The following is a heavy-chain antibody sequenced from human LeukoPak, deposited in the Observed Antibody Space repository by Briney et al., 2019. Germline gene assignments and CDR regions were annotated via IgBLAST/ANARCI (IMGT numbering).Heavy chain of an antibody. CDR1: GLTFSSAW. CDR2: IRGKADGGTP. J-gene: IGHJ4*02. D-gene: IGHD5-24*01. CDR3: TTARRASSSLDY. Sequence: GGSLRLSCTASGLTFSSAWMSWVRQAPGKGLEWIGHIRGKADGGTPDYAAPVKGKFTISRDDSKSTLFLQMDSLQIEDTAVYYCTTARRASSSLDYWGQGTLITVSS. V-gene: IGHV3-15*01.